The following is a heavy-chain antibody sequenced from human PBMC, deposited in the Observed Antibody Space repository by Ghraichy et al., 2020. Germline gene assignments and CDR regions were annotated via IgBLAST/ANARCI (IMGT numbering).Heavy chain of an antibody. CDR2: IYPGDSDT. J-gene: IGHJ4*02. CDR3: ATPRGHGTTVFDY. V-gene: IGHV5-51*01. Sequence: GESLNISCKGSGYSFTSYWIGWVRQMPGKGLEWMGIIYPGDSDTRYSPSFQGQITISADKSINTAYLQWSSLKASDTAMYYCATPRGHGTTVFDYWGQGTLVTVSS. D-gene: IGHD4-17*01. CDR1: GYSFTSYW.